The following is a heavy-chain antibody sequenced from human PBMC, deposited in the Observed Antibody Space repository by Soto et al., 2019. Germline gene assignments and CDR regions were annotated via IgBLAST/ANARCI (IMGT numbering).Heavy chain of an antibody. Sequence: SVNVSCKASGFTFTSSAVQWVRQARGQRLEWIGWIVVGSGNTNYAQKFQERVTITRDMSTSTAYMELSSLRSEDTAVYYCAADQRNSSSYYDFWSGHYYYGMDVWGQGTTVTVSS. CDR3: AADQRNSSSYYDFWSGHYYYGMDV. D-gene: IGHD3-3*01. J-gene: IGHJ6*02. CDR2: IVVGSGNT. V-gene: IGHV1-58*01. CDR1: GFTFTSSA.